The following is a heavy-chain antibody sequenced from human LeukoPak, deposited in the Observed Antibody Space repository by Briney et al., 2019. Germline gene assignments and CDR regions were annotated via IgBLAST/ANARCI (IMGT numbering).Heavy chain of an antibody. Sequence: RGESLKISCKASGYSFTSYWIGWVRQMPGKGLEWMGIIYPGDSDTRYSPSFQGQVTISADKSISTAYLQWSSLKASDTAMYYCASTDYSSSEYYSVYFDYWGQGTLVTVSS. CDR2: IYPGDSDT. CDR1: GYSFTSYW. J-gene: IGHJ4*02. D-gene: IGHD6-13*01. V-gene: IGHV5-51*01. CDR3: ASTDYSSSEYYSVYFDY.